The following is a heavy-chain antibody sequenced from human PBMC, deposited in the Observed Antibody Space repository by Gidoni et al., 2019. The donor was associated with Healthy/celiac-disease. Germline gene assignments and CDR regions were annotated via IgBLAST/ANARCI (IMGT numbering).Heavy chain of an antibody. J-gene: IGHJ5*02. CDR1: VFTFSSYE. Sequence: SLPLSFTAPVFTFSSYEMNGVRQAPGKGLEWVSYISSSGSTIYYADPVKGRFTISRDNAKNSLDLQMNSLRAEDTAVYYCASEGLNWFDPWGQGTLVTVSS. CDR2: ISSSGSTI. V-gene: IGHV3-48*03. CDR3: ASEGLNWFDP.